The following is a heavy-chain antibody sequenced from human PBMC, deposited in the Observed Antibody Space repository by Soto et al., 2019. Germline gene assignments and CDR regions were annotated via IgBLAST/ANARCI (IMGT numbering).Heavy chain of an antibody. Sequence: GGSLRLSCAASGFTFSSYGMHWVRQAPGKGLEWVAVIWYDGSNKYYADSVKGRFATSRDNAKNSLYLQMNSLRDEDTAVYYCAREMVGGYFDYWGQGTLVTVSS. V-gene: IGHV3-33*01. CDR3: AREMVGGYFDY. J-gene: IGHJ4*02. D-gene: IGHD1-26*01. CDR1: GFTFSSYG. CDR2: IWYDGSNK.